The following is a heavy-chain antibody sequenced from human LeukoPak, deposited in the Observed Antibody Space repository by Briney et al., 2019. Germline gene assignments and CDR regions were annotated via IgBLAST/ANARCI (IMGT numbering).Heavy chain of an antibody. D-gene: IGHD6-19*01. V-gene: IGHV3-21*01. CDR2: ITSSGSSI. CDR3: VRDPGYNNGWYRFDP. CDR1: GFTFSSYS. J-gene: IGHJ5*02. Sequence: GGSLRLSCAASGFTFSSYSMNWVRQGLGKGLEWVSSITSSGSSIYYADSVKGRFTISRDNAKNSLYLQMNSLRAEDTALYYCVRDPGYNNGWYRFDPWGQGTLVTVSS.